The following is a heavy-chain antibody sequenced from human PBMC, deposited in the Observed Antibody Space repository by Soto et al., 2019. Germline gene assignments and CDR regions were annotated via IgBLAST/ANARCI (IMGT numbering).Heavy chain of an antibody. V-gene: IGHV3-48*03. CDR2: ISSSGKTI. D-gene: IGHD2-2*03. Sequence: QPGGSLRLSCAASGFTFSTYEMNWLRQAPGKGLEWVSYISSSGKTIYYADSVKGRFTIFRDNAKNSLYLQMDSLRAEDTAVYYCARDWIRYGMDVWGQGTTVTVSS. J-gene: IGHJ6*02. CDR1: GFTFSTYE. CDR3: ARDWIRYGMDV.